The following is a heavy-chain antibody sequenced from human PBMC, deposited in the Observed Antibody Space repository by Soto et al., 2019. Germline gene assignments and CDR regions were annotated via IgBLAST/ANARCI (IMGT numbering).Heavy chain of an antibody. Sequence: GGSLRLSCAASGFTFSSYAMHWVRQAPGKGLEWVAVISYDGSNKYYADSVKGRFTISRDNSKNTLYLQMNSLRAEDTAVYYCARGLGYSGSYPCWGQGTLVTVSS. J-gene: IGHJ4*02. D-gene: IGHD1-26*01. CDR3: ARGLGYSGSYPC. V-gene: IGHV3-30-3*01. CDR1: GFTFSSYA. CDR2: ISYDGSNK.